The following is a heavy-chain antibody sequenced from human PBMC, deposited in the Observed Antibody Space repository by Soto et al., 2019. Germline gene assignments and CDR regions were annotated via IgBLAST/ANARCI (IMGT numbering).Heavy chain of an antibody. J-gene: IGHJ4*02. CDR1: GGSFSGYY. CDR2: INHSGST. D-gene: IGHD3-22*01. CDR3: ARVRYYYDSSGYYYVDY. V-gene: IGHV4-34*01. Sequence: QVQLQQWGAGLLKPSETLSLTCAVYGGSFSGYYWSWIRQPPGKGLEWIGVINHSGSTNYNPSLRSRVTISVDTAKNQFSLMLSSVTAADTAVYYCARVRYYYDSSGYYYVDYWGQGTLVTVSS.